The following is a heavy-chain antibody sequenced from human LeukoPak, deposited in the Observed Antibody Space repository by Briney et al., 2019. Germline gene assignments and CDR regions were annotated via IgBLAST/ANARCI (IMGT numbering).Heavy chain of an antibody. Sequence: PGGSLRLSCAASGFTFTRHWMHWVRQAPGKGLEWVSRIKTDGTNTIYADFVEGRFTLSRDNARNTLYLQMSSLRAGGTAVYYCGGSEDGYIDYSGQGTLVTASS. D-gene: IGHD5-24*01. CDR2: IKTDGTNT. CDR3: GGSEDGYIDY. CDR1: GFTFTRHW. J-gene: IGHJ4*02. V-gene: IGHV3-74*01.